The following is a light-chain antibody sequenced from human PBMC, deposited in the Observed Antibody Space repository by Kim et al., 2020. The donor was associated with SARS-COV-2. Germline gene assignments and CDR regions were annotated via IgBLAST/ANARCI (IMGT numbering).Light chain of an antibody. CDR1: TGAVTSGHY. CDR3: LLSYSGARVV. Sequence: QAVVTQEPSLNVSPGGTVTLTCGSSTGAVTSGHYPYWFQQKPGQAPRTLIYDTSNKHSWTPARFSGSLLGGKAALTLSGAQPEDEAEYYCLLSYSGARVVFGGGTQLTVL. CDR2: DTS. V-gene: IGLV7-46*01. J-gene: IGLJ2*01.